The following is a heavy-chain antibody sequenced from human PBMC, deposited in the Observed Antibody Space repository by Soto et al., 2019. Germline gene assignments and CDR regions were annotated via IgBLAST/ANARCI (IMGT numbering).Heavy chain of an antibody. D-gene: IGHD3-16*01. CDR2: IYYSGST. Sequence: SETLSLTCTVSGGSISSYYWSWIRQPPGKGLEWIGYIYYSGSTNYNPSLKSRVTISVDTSKNQFSLKLSSVTAADTAVYYCARDGGVAGTWDYGMDVWGQGTTVTVSS. CDR3: ARDGGVAGTWDYGMDV. CDR1: GGSISSYY. V-gene: IGHV4-59*01. J-gene: IGHJ6*02.